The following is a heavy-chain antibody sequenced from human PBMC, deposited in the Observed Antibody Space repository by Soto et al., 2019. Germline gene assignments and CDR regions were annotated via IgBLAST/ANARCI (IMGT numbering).Heavy chain of an antibody. V-gene: IGHV3-74*01. Sequence: EVQLVESGGALVQPGGSLRLSCAASGFTFSSYWMHWVRQAPGKGLVWVSRINRDGSSTSYADSVKGRFTISRDNAKNTLYLQMNSLRAEDTAVYYCARPSLVVAAATREDYWGQGTLVPVSA. CDR3: ARPSLVVAAATREDY. D-gene: IGHD2-15*01. CDR1: GFTFSSYW. CDR2: INRDGSST. J-gene: IGHJ4*02.